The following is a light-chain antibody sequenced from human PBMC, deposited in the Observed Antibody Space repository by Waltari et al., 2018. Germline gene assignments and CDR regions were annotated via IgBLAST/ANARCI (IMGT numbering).Light chain of an antibody. V-gene: IGLV1-44*01. CDR1: NSNIGSNG. CDR2: SNT. J-gene: IGLJ2*01. Sequence: QSALTQPPSASGTPGQTVTIFCSGGNSNIGSNGVNWYQQVPVSAPKLLIYSNTYRPSGVPDRFSGSKSGTSASLAISGLQSDDEGDYYCATWDDRLTGVVFGGGTQVTVL. CDR3: ATWDDRLTGVV.